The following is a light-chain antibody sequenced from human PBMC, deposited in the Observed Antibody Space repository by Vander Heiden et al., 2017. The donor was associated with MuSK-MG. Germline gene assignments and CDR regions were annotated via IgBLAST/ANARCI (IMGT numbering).Light chain of an antibody. V-gene: IGKV1-33*01. J-gene: IGKJ2*01. CDR2: DAS. CDR3: QQYDNRPLRDT. CDR1: QGISKS. Sequence: DIQITQSPSSLSASVGDTVTITCKASQGISKSLNWYQHRPGRAPKLLIYDASNLETGVPARFSGSGSGTDFTFTISSLQPEDIATYYCQQYDNRPLRDTFGQGTKLEIK.